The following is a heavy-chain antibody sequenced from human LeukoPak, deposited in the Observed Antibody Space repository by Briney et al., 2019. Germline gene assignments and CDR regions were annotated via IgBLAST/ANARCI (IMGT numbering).Heavy chain of an antibody. Sequence: PGGSLRLSCAVSGFTFSSYSMTWVRQAPGKGLEWVSHISGGSSSVYYADSVKGRFTISRDNAKNSLYLQMNSLRDEDTAVYHCARKYGGYADYWGQGTLVTVSS. CDR3: ARKYGGYADY. D-gene: IGHD5-12*01. J-gene: IGHJ4*02. V-gene: IGHV3-48*02. CDR1: GFTFSSYS. CDR2: ISGGSSSV.